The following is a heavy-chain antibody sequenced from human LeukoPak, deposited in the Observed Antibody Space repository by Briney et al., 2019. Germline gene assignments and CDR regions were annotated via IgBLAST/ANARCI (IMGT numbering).Heavy chain of an antibody. V-gene: IGHV4-31*03. CDR3: ARGIYFACNY. D-gene: IGHD3-9*01. CDR1: GGSISSGGYY. CDR2: IYYSGST. J-gene: IGHJ4*02. Sequence: SETLSLTCTVSGGSISSGGYYWTWIRQHPGKGLEWIGYIYYSGSTYYNPSLKSRVTISVDTSKNQFSLKLSSVTAADTAVYYCARGIYFACNYWGQGTLVTVSS.